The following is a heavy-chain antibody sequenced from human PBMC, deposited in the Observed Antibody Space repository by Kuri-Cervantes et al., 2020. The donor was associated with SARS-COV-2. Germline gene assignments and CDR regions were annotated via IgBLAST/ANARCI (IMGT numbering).Heavy chain of an antibody. Sequence: SETLSLTCTVSGGSISSYYWSWIRQPPGKGLNWIGEINHSGSTYYNPSLKSRVTITVDTSKHQFSLKRSSVTAADTAVYYCARLSSRDGSNHFDYWGQGTLVTVSS. D-gene: IGHD5-24*01. J-gene: IGHJ4*02. V-gene: IGHV4-34*01. CDR2: INHSGST. CDR3: ARLSSRDGSNHFDY. CDR1: GGSISSYY.